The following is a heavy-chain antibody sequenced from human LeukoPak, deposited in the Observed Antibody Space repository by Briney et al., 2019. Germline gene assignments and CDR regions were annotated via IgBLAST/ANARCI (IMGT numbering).Heavy chain of an antibody. CDR3: ASVGDYGDY. CDR1: GGSISSSNW. J-gene: IGHJ4*02. CDR2: INHSGST. Sequence: SETLSLTCAVSGGSISSSNWWSWIRQPPGKGLEWIGEINHSGSTNYNPSLKSRVTISVDTSKNQFSLKLSSVIAADTAVYYCASVGDYGDYWGQGTLVTVSS. D-gene: IGHD2-15*01. V-gene: IGHV4-4*02.